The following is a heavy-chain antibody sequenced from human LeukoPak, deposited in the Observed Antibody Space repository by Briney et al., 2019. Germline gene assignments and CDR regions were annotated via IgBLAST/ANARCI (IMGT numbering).Heavy chain of an antibody. CDR2: INPNSGGT. V-gene: IGHV1-2*02. Sequence: GESLKISCKGSGNTFTNYWIGWVRQLPGKGLEWMGWINPNSGGTNYAQKFQGRVTMTRDTSISTAYMELSRLRSDDTAVYYCARDPLRSSWYRDAFDIWGQGTMVTVSS. D-gene: IGHD6-13*01. CDR1: GNTFTNYW. J-gene: IGHJ3*02. CDR3: ARDPLRSSWYRDAFDI.